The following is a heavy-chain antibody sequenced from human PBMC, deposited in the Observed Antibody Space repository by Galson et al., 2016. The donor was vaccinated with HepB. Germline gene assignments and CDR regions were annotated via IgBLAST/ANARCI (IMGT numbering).Heavy chain of an antibody. Sequence: SLRLSCAASGFTFSTSSMNWVRQAPGSGLEWVSSISSSSSYIYYAGSVKGRFTISRDNARNSLYLQMNSLGAEDTAVYYCARGGSSWSNNWFDPWGQGTLVTVSS. CDR2: ISSSSSYI. CDR3: ARGGSSWSNNWFDP. D-gene: IGHD6-13*01. J-gene: IGHJ5*02. V-gene: IGHV3-21*01. CDR1: GFTFSTSS.